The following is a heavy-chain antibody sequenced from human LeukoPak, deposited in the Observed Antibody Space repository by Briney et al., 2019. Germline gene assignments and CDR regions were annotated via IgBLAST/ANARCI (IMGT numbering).Heavy chain of an antibody. Sequence: GGSLRLSCAASGFTFSSYWMSWVRQAPGKGLEWVANIKQDGSEKYYVDSVKGRFTISRDNAKNSLYLQMNSLRAEDTAVYYCARVKGASGGLAFDIWGQGTMVTVSS. V-gene: IGHV3-7*01. J-gene: IGHJ3*02. CDR1: GFTFSSYW. CDR2: IKQDGSEK. D-gene: IGHD1-26*01. CDR3: ARVKGASGGLAFDI.